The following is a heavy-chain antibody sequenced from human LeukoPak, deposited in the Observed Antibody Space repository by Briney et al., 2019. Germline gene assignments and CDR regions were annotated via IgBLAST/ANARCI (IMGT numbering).Heavy chain of an antibody. V-gene: IGHV3-74*01. CDR1: GFTFSTYW. D-gene: IGHD4-17*01. CDR2: IKGDGSST. CDR3: ARASTTVPNLLDH. Sequence: GGSLRLSCAASGFTFSTYWMHWVRQAPGKGLVWVARIKGDGSSTIYADSVKGRFTISRDNSKNTLYLQTSGLRAEDTAVYYCARASTTVPNLLDHWGRGTLVTVSS. J-gene: IGHJ4*02.